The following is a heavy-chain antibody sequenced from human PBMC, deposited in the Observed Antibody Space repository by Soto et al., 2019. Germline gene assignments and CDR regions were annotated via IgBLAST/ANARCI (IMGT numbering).Heavy chain of an antibody. CDR2: ISYDGSNK. V-gene: IGHV3-30-3*01. Sequence: GGSLRLSCAASGFTFSSYSMSWVRQAPGKGLEWVAVISYDGSNKYHADSVKGRFNISRDNSKNTLYLQMNSLRAEDTAVYYCERGGAADYYDSSSTGPFDCWGQGTMVTV. CDR3: ERGGAADYYDSSSTGPFDC. D-gene: IGHD3-22*01. J-gene: IGHJ4*02. CDR1: GFTFSSYS.